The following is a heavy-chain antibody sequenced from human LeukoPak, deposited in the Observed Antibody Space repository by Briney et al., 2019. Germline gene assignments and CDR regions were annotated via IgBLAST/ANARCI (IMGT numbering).Heavy chain of an antibody. CDR3: ARDEGTSGYDLLDY. Sequence: PGGSLRLSCAASGFTFSNYWLNWVRQAPGKGLGWVATINQNGGEKYYVDSVKGRFTISRDNAKDSLYLQMNSLRAEDTAIYYCARDEGTSGYDLLDYWGQGTLVTVSS. CDR1: GFTFSNYW. J-gene: IGHJ4*01. CDR2: INQNGGEK. D-gene: IGHD5-12*01. V-gene: IGHV3-7*01.